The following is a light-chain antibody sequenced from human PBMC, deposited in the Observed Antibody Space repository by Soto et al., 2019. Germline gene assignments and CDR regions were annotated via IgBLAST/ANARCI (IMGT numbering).Light chain of an antibody. V-gene: IGKV1-39*01. CDR2: AAS. Sequence: DIQMTQSPSSLSASVGDRVTITCRASQSISSNLNWYQQKPGRAPDLLIYAASSLHSGVPSRFSGSASGTDFTLTISSLQPEDSATYYCQQSHSTPRTFGHGTKVEIK. CDR1: QSISSN. CDR3: QQSHSTPRT. J-gene: IGKJ1*01.